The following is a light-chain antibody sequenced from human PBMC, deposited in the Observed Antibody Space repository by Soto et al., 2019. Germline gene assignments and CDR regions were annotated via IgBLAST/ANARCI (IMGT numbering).Light chain of an antibody. J-gene: IGKJ5*01. Sequence: IQMTQSPSSLSVSVTDRVTITCRASQDIGNDLGWYQQRPGEAPELLLYAASTLRSGVPSRFSGSGSGTDFTLTISSLQPEDFASYYCQQSYDISPITFGQGTRLEIK. V-gene: IGKV1-6*02. CDR2: AAS. CDR3: QQSYDISPIT. CDR1: QDIGND.